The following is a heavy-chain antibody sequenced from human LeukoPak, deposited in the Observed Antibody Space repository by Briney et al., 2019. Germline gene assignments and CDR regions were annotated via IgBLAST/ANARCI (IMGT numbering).Heavy chain of an antibody. Sequence: PGGSLRLSCTASGFIFSNYWMSWVRQAPGKGLEWVANIKNDGSEKYYVDSVKGRFTISRDNAKNSLYLQMNSLRDEDTAVYYCARRRAANDRTLFDYWGQGTLVPVSS. CDR1: GFIFSNYW. CDR3: ARRRAANDRTLFDY. J-gene: IGHJ4*02. D-gene: IGHD3-22*01. CDR2: IKNDGSEK. V-gene: IGHV3-7*01.